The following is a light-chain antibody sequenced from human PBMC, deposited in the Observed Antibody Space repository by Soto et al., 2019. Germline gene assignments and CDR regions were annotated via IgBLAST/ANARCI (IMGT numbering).Light chain of an antibody. CDR1: QSISIS. CDR3: QQTYITPLT. Sequence: DTQMTQSPSSLSASVGDSVTITCRASQSISISLNWYQQKAGKAPNLLIYGASTLQSGVPSRFSGSGSGTDFTLTISSLQPEDFATYYCQQTYITPLTFGGGTKVEIK. J-gene: IGKJ4*01. V-gene: IGKV1-39*01. CDR2: GAS.